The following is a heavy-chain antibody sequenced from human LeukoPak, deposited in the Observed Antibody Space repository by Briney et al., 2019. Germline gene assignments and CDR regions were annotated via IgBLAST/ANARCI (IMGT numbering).Heavy chain of an antibody. CDR2: INPNNGGT. J-gene: IGHJ6*03. V-gene: IGHV1-2*02. D-gene: IGHD6-13*01. CDR1: GYTFTNYY. Sequence: ASVKVSCKASGYTFTNYYMHWVRQAPGQGLEWMGWINPNNGGTNYAQKFQGRVTMTRDTSISTAYMELSRLRSDDTAVYYCARAGSWYWYYYYYMDVWGKGTTVTISS. CDR3: ARAGSWYWYYYYYMDV.